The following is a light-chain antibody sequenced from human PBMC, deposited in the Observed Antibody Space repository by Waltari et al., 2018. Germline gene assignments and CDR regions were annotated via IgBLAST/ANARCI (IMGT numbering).Light chain of an antibody. CDR2: GKN. Sequence: SSELTQVPAVSVALGQTVRITCQGDSLRSSYAGWYQQKPGQAPVLVSYGKNNRPSGIPDRFSGSSSGNTASLTITGAQAEDEADYYCNSRDSSGNHQGVFGGGTKLTVL. V-gene: IGLV3-19*01. CDR1: SLRSSY. J-gene: IGLJ2*01. CDR3: NSRDSSGNHQGV.